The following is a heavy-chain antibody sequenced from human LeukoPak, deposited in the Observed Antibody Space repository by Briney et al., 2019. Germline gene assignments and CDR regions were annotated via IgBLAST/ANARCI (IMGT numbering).Heavy chain of an antibody. CDR3: AHRQALYYYDSSGEFDP. J-gene: IGHJ5*02. CDR2: IYWNDDK. Sequence: SGPTLVNPTQTLTLTCTFSGFSLSTSGVGVGWIRQPPGKALEWLALIYWNDDKRYSPSLKSRLTITKDTSKNQVVLTMTNMDPVDTATYYCAHRQALYYYDSSGEFDPWGQGTLVFVSP. D-gene: IGHD3-22*01. V-gene: IGHV2-5*01. CDR1: GFSLSTSGVG.